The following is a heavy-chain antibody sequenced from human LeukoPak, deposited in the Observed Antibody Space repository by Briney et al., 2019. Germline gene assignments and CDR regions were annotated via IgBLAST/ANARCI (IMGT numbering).Heavy chain of an antibody. V-gene: IGHV3-21*01. Sequence: PGGSLRLSCTASGFTFSDYNMHWVRQAPGKGLEWVSSLSGRSSYIYYADSLRGRFTISRDNSKNSLYLQMNSLRAEDTAVYYCAREGLDRGYFDYWGQGSLVTVSS. J-gene: IGHJ4*03. D-gene: IGHD1-14*01. CDR3: AREGLDRGYFDY. CDR1: GFTFSDYN. CDR2: LSGRSSYI.